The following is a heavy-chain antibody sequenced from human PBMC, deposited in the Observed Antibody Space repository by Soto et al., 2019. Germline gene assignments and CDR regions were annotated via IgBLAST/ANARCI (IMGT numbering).Heavy chain of an antibody. CDR1: GFNFNDYG. CDR3: TKDIRRNGDYGPHYFDY. D-gene: IGHD2-21*02. J-gene: IGHJ4*02. Sequence: EVQLVESGGGLVQPGRSLRLSCAASGFNFNDYGMHWVRQVPGKGLEWVSGISWTGGPIGYSDSVKGRFTISRDNAKNSLYLQMNSLRAEDTALYSGTKDIRRNGDYGPHYFDYWGQGTLVTVSS. V-gene: IGHV3-9*01. CDR2: ISWTGGPI.